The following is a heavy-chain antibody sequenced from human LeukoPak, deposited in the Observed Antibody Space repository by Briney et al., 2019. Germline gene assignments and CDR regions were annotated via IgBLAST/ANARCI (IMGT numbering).Heavy chain of an antibody. D-gene: IGHD6-19*01. V-gene: IGHV3-23*01. CDR1: GFSVGSSG. Sequence: GGSLRLSCAVSGFSVGSSGMSWVRQAPGKGLEWISAISLGGETTYYADSVKGRFFISRDSSRNTLYLQLSSLRVEDTAVYYCAQGYLSGWYPNWGQGSLVSVSS. CDR3: AQGYLSGWYPN. J-gene: IGHJ4*02. CDR2: ISLGGETT.